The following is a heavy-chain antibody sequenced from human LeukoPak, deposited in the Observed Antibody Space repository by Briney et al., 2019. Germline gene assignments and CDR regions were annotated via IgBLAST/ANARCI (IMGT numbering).Heavy chain of an antibody. CDR2: IYTSGST. J-gene: IGHJ6*03. CDR1: GGSISSGSYY. Sequence: SETLSLTCTVSGGSISSGSYYWSWIRQPAGKGLEWIGRIYTSGSTNYNPSLKSRVTISVDTSKNQFSLKLSSVTAADTAVYYCAREHTQTFRGYYMDVWGKGTTVTISS. CDR3: AREHTQTFRGYYMDV. V-gene: IGHV4-61*02. D-gene: IGHD3-16*01.